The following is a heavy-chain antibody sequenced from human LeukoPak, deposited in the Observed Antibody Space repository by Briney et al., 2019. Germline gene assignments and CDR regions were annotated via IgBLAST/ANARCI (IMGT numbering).Heavy chain of an antibody. D-gene: IGHD2-2*01. CDR2: IYTSGST. Sequence: PSETLSLTCTVSGGSISSGSYYWSWIRQPAGKGLEWIGRIYTSGSTNYNPSLKSRVTISVDTSKNQFSLRLSSVTAADTAVYYCARGLPAATFDYWGQGTLVTVSS. CDR3: ARGLPAATFDY. CDR1: GGSISSGSYY. V-gene: IGHV4-61*02. J-gene: IGHJ4*02.